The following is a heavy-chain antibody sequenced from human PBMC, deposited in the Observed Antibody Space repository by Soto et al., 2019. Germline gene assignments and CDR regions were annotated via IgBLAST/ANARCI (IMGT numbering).Heavy chain of an antibody. D-gene: IGHD2-2*01. J-gene: IGHJ6*02. CDR3: ARARYCSKTTCRGAVSDYYFAMDV. Sequence: QVQLVQSGAEVKKPGSSVKVSCKASGGTFSSYAINWVRQAPGQGLEWMGGIIPIFDTSNYAQKFQGRVTITADDPTSTAYMELSSLRSEDSAIYYWARARYCSKTTCRGAVSDYYFAMDVWGQGTTVTVSS. V-gene: IGHV1-69*01. CDR1: GGTFSSYA. CDR2: IIPIFDTS.